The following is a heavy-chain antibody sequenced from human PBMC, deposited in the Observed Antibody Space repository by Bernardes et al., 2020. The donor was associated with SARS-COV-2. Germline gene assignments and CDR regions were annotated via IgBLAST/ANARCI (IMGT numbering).Heavy chain of an antibody. CDR2: INSDGSRT. Sequence: GGSLRLSCAASGFSFNTYWMHRVRQVPGKGLVWVSHINSDGSRTNYADSEKGRFTIFRDNAKNTLYLQMNSLGAEDTAVYYCTRDPSGTSPAWGQGTLVTVSS. V-gene: IGHV3-74*01. CDR1: GFSFNTYW. CDR3: TRDPSGTSPA. D-gene: IGHD1-1*01. J-gene: IGHJ5*02.